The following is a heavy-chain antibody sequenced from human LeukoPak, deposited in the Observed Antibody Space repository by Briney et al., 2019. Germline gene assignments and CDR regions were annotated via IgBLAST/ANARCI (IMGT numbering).Heavy chain of an antibody. Sequence: TLSLTCTVSSGSISSGRYYWSWIRQPAGKGQEWIGRIYTSGSTNYNPSLKSRVTISVDTSKNQFSLKLSSVTAADTAVYYCARAPLDYGDYVYYFDYWGQGTLVTVSS. CDR1: SGSISSGRYY. J-gene: IGHJ4*02. CDR2: IYTSGST. CDR3: ARAPLDYGDYVYYFDY. D-gene: IGHD4-17*01. V-gene: IGHV4-61*02.